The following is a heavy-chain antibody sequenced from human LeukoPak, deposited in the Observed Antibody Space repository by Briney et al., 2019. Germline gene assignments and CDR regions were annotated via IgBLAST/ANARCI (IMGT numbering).Heavy chain of an antibody. D-gene: IGHD1-26*01. Sequence: GGSLRLSCAASGFTFSSDSMNWVRQAPGKGLEWVSSISSSSSYVYYADSVKGRFTISRDNAKNSLYLQMNSLRAEDTAVYYCARLLGFIVGATGDDYWGQGTLVTVSS. J-gene: IGHJ4*02. CDR2: ISSSSSYV. V-gene: IGHV3-21*01. CDR3: ARLLGFIVGATGDDY. CDR1: GFTFSSDS.